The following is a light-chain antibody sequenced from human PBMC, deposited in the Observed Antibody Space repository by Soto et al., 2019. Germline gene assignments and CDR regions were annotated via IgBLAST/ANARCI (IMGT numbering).Light chain of an antibody. J-gene: IGKJ1*01. V-gene: IGKV3-20*01. CDR3: QQRGGSPPTWT. Sequence: EIVLTQSPGTLSLSPGERATLSCRASQSVSSSLAWYQQKPGQAPRLLIYGASSRATGIPDRFSGSGSGTDFTLTISRLEPEDFAVYYCQQRGGSPPTWTFGQGTKVDIK. CDR1: QSVSSS. CDR2: GAS.